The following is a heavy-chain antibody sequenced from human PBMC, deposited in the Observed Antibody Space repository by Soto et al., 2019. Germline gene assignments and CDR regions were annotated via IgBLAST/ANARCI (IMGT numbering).Heavy chain of an antibody. V-gene: IGHV1-2*02. CDR2: INPNSGGT. J-gene: IGHJ4*02. Sequence: GASVKVSCKASGYTFTGYYMHWVRQAPGQGLEWMGWINPNSGGTNYAQKFQGRVTMTRGTSISTAYMEVSRLRSDDTAVYYCARLNWGYGLDYWGQGTLVTVSS. D-gene: IGHD5-12*01. CDR3: ARLNWGYGLDY. CDR1: GYTFTGYY.